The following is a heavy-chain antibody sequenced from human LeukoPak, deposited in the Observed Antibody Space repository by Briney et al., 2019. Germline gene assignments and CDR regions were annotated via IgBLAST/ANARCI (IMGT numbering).Heavy chain of an antibody. CDR2: LGRSGENR. CDR3: VKDRPCETCMPMDA. V-gene: IGHV3-23*01. Sequence: GGSLRLSCAASRFTFTDYSMSWVRQAPGKGLEWVSGLGRSGENRYYATSVRGQFSISRDNSKDTVYLQMNSLRAEDTAIYYCVKDRPCETCMPMDAWGQGTTVTVSS. J-gene: IGHJ6*02. CDR1: RFTFTDYS. D-gene: IGHD2-2*01.